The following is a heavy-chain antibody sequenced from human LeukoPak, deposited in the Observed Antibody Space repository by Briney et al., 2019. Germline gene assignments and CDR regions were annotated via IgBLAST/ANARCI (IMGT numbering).Heavy chain of an antibody. CDR2: ISSSSSYI. J-gene: IGHJ3*02. Sequence: GGSLRLSCAASGFTFISYSMNWVRQAPGKGLEGVSSISSSSSYIYYADLLKGRFTISRDNAKNSLYLQMNSLRAEDTAVYYCARGGHHYYDSSGYLYACDIWGQGTMVTVSS. D-gene: IGHD3-22*01. V-gene: IGHV3-21*06. CDR1: GFTFISYS. CDR3: ARGGHHYYDSSGYLYACDI.